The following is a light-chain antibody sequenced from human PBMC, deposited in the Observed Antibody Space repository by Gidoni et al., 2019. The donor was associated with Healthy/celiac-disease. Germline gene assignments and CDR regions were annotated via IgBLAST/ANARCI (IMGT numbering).Light chain of an antibody. J-gene: IGLJ2*01. CDR2: EK. CDR1: SNNIGSFP. CDR3: SSWDYSLSAVV. Sequence: QSTLTQDASVSGTVGQKVTLTCTGNSNNIGSFPVGWYQQIPHGSPKSVMFEKSAPSGIPDRFSGSKSGTTASLIISGVQPEDEDDYYCSSWDYSLSAVVFGGGTKLTVL. V-gene: IGLV1-44*01.